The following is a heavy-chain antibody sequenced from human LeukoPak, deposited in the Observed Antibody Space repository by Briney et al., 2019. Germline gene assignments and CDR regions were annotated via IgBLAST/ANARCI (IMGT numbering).Heavy chain of an antibody. Sequence: GGYLRLSCAVSGFTFSSFSMNWVRQAPGKGLEWVSYISSTGSTIYYANSVKGRFTVSRDNAKDSLYLQMNNLRDEDTAVYYCARDLISGDYTFDYWGQGALVAVSS. CDR2: ISSTGSTI. CDR3: ARDLISGDYTFDY. D-gene: IGHD4-11*01. J-gene: IGHJ4*02. V-gene: IGHV3-48*02. CDR1: GFTFSSFS.